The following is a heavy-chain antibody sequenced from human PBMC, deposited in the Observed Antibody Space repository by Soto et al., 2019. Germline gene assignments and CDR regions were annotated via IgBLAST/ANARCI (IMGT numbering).Heavy chain of an antibody. CDR1: GFTFGSYA. J-gene: IGHJ3*02. V-gene: IGHV3-23*01. CDR2: ISGSGGST. D-gene: IGHD1-26*01. Sequence: EVQLLESGGGLVQPGGSLRLSCAASGFTFGSYAMPWVRQAPGKGLEWVSTISGSGGSTYYADAVKGRFTIFRDNSKNTLSVQMNSLRAEDTAVYYCAKDRGHNSETFDIWGQGTMVIVSS. CDR3: AKDRGHNSETFDI.